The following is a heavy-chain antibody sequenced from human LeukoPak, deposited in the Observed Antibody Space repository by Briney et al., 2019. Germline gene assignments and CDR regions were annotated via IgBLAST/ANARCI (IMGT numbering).Heavy chain of an antibody. V-gene: IGHV3-21*04. CDR1: GFTFSSYS. D-gene: IGHD3-22*01. CDR2: ISSSSSYI. CDR3: AKEYSSGFYYTYAFDI. Sequence: GGSLRLSCAASGFTFSSYSMNWVRQAPGKGLEWVSSISSSSSYIYYADSVKGRFTISRDNSKNTLYLQMNSLRAEDTAVYYCAKEYSSGFYYTYAFDIWGQGTMVTVSS. J-gene: IGHJ3*02.